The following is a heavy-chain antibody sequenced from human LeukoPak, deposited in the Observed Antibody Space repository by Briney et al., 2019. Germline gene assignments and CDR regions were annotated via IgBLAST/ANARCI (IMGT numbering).Heavy chain of an antibody. D-gene: IGHD2-8*01. CDR3: ARTPLGYCTNGVCRNWFDP. J-gene: IGHJ5*02. CDR2: IDWDDDK. CDR1: GGSISSYY. V-gene: IGHV2-70*11. Sequence: TLSLTCTVSGGSISSYYWSWIRQPPGKALEWLARIDWDDDKYYSTSLKTRLTISKDTSKNQVVLTMTNMDPVDTATYYCARTPLGYCTNGVCRNWFDPWGQGTLVTVSS.